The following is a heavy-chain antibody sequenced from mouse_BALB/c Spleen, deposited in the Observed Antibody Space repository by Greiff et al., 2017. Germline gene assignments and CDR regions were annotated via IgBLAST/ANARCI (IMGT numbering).Heavy chain of an antibody. CDR1: GFNIKDTY. Sequence: VQLQQSGAELVKPGASVKLSCTASGFNIKDTYMHWVKQRPEQGLEWIGRIDPANGNTKYDPKFQGKATITADTSSNTAYLQLSSLTSEDTAVYYCARSPYGYDRYFDYWGQGTTLTVSS. D-gene: IGHD2-2*01. CDR2: IDPANGNT. CDR3: ARSPYGYDRYFDY. J-gene: IGHJ2*01. V-gene: IGHV14-3*02.